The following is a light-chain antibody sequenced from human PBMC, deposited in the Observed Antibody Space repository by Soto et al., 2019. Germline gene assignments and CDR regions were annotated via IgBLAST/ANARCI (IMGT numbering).Light chain of an antibody. V-gene: IGLV2-14*01. J-gene: IGLJ1*01. CDR1: SGDVGGSNY. CDR3: SSYTSSNTLEV. Sequence: QSALIQPASVSGSPGQSITISCTGTSGDVGGSNYVSWYQHHPHRAPKLLIYEVNYRPSGVSSRFSGSKSGNTASLTISGLQAEDEADYYCSSYTSSNTLEVFGVGTKVTVL. CDR2: EVN.